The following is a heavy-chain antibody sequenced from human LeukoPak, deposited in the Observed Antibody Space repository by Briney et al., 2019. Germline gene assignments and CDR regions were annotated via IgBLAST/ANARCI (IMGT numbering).Heavy chain of an antibody. V-gene: IGHV4-59*01. CDR3: ARAVLEWELLRGYYYYGMDV. CDR1: GGSISSYY. Sequence: SETLSLTCTVSGGSISSYYWRWIRQPPGKGLEWIGYIYYSGSTNYNPSLKSRVTISVDKSKNQFSLKLSSVTAADTAVYYCARAVLEWELLRGYYYYGMDVWGQGTTVTVSS. J-gene: IGHJ6*02. D-gene: IGHD1-26*01. CDR2: IYYSGST.